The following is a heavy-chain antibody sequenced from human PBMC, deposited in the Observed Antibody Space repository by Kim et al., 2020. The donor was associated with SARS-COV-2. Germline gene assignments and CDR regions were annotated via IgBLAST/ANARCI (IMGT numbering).Heavy chain of an antibody. CDR3: ARDQSITIFGVVIRLPSYYYGMDV. J-gene: IGHJ6*02. D-gene: IGHD3-3*01. Sequence: GGSLRLSCAASGFTFSSYWMSWVRQAPGKGLEWVANIKQDGSEKYYVDSVKGRFTISRDNAKNSQYLQMNSLRAEDTAVYYCARDQSITIFGVVIRLPSYYYGMDVWGQGTTVTVSS. CDR1: GFTFSSYW. CDR2: IKQDGSEK. V-gene: IGHV3-7*01.